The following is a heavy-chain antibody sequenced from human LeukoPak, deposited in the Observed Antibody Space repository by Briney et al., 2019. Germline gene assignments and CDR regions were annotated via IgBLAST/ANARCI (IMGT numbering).Heavy chain of an antibody. CDR2: IYYSGST. Sequence: SETLSLTCTVSGGSINNYYWSWIRQPPGKGLEWIGYIYYSGSTNYNPSLKSRVTISVDTSKNQFSLKLSSVTAADTAVYYCARGVSYYDSSGYYNEYFQHWGQGTLVTVSS. D-gene: IGHD3-22*01. J-gene: IGHJ1*01. CDR3: ARGVSYYDSSGYYNEYFQH. V-gene: IGHV4-59*08. CDR1: GGSINNYY.